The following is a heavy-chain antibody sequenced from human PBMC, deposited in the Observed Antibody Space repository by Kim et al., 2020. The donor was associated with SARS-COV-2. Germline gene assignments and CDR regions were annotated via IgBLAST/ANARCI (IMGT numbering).Heavy chain of an antibody. J-gene: IGHJ4*02. CDR3: ARDGGISNSSPFDY. D-gene: IGHD6-6*01. V-gene: IGHV4-30-2*04. Sequence: NPALKSRVTISVDTSKNQFSLKLSSVTAADTAVYYCARDGGISNSSPFDYWGQGTLVTVSS.